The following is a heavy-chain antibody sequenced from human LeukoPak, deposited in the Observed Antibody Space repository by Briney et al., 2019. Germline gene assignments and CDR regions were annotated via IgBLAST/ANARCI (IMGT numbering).Heavy chain of an antibody. CDR3: ARDVHTGIAAAGTGGFDY. V-gene: IGHV3-30-3*01. CDR2: ISYDGSNK. Sequence: GGSLRLSCAASGFTFSSYAMHWVRQAPGKGLEWVAVISYDGSNKYYADSVKGRFTISRDNSKNTLYLQMNSLRAEDTAVYYCARDVHTGIAAAGTGGFDYWGQGTLVTVSS. J-gene: IGHJ4*02. CDR1: GFTFSSYA. D-gene: IGHD6-13*01.